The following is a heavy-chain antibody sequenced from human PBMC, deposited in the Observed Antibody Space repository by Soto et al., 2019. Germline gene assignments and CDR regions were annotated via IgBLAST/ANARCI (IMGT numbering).Heavy chain of an antibody. CDR3: ARLGYSYGSKGD. V-gene: IGHV1-69*02. Sequence: QVQLVQSGAEVKKPGSSVKVSCKASGGTFSSYTISWVRQAPGQGLEWMGRIIPILGIANYAQKFQGRVTITADESTSTAYMELSSLRSEDTAVYYCARLGYSYGSKGDWGQGTLVTVSS. CDR2: IIPILGIA. J-gene: IGHJ4*02. D-gene: IGHD5-18*01. CDR1: GGTFSSYT.